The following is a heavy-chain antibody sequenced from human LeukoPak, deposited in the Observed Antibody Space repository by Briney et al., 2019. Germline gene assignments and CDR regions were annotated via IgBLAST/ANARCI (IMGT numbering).Heavy chain of an antibody. CDR2: IYPGDSDT. CDR3: ATPKSVDGSFDY. Sequence: GESLKISCKGSGYSFTSYWIAWVRQMPGKGLEWMGIIYPGDSDTSYSPSLQGQVTISADKSITTAYLQWSSLKASDTAMYYCATPKSVDGSFDYWGQGTLVTVSS. V-gene: IGHV5-51*01. D-gene: IGHD6-19*01. J-gene: IGHJ4*02. CDR1: GYSFTSYW.